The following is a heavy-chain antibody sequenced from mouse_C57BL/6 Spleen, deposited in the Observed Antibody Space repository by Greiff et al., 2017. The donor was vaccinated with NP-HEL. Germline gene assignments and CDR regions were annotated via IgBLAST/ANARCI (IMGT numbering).Heavy chain of an antibody. CDR2: IYPGDGDT. V-gene: IGHV1-82*01. J-gene: IGHJ4*01. CDR3: ARLLYGYDDAMDY. CDR1: GYAFSSSW. Sequence: VQLQQSGPELVKPGASVKISCKASGYAFSSSWMNWVKQRPGKGLEWIGRIYPGDGDTNYNGKFKGKATLTADKSSSTAYKQLSSLTSEDSAVYFCARLLYGYDDAMDYWGQGTSVTVSS. D-gene: IGHD2-2*01.